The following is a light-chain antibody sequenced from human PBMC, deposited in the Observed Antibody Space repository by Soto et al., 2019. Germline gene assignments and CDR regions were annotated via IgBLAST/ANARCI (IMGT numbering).Light chain of an antibody. CDR2: GAS. CDR3: QQYNNWPRT. J-gene: IGKJ3*01. V-gene: IGKV3-15*01. CDR1: QSVSSN. Sequence: EIVMTQSPATLSASPGERATLSCRASQSVSSNLAWYQQKPGQAPRLLIYGASTRATGIPARFSGSGSGTEFTLTISSLQSEDFAVYYCQQYNNWPRTFGPGTKVDIK.